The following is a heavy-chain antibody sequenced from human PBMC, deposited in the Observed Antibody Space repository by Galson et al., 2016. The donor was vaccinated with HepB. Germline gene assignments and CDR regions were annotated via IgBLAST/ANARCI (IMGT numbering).Heavy chain of an antibody. D-gene: IGHD2/OR15-2a*01. J-gene: IGHJ4*02. CDR2: MSPKSGKT. V-gene: IGHV1-8*01. CDR3: ARAPYCNTSTCPYFFDY. Sequence: SVKVSCKASGYTFTSYIINWVRQAPGRGLEWMGWMSPKSGKTGYVQSFQGRLTMTWDTSISTGYMELSSLKSDDTAVYFCARAPYCNTSTCPYFFDYWGPGTLVTVSS. CDR1: GYTFTSYI.